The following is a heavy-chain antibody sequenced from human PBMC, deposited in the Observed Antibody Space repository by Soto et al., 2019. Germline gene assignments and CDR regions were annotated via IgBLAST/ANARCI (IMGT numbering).Heavy chain of an antibody. CDR2: IYYSGST. V-gene: IGHV4-30-4*01. D-gene: IGHD2-21*02. J-gene: IGHJ5*02. CDR1: GGSISSGDYY. Sequence: SETLSLTCTVSGGSISSGDYYWSWIRQPPGKGLEWIGYIYYSGSTYYNPSLRSRVTISVDTSKNQFSLKLSSVTAADTAVYYCARQDYCGGDCPPWGQGTLDTVAP. CDR3: ARQDYCGGDCPP.